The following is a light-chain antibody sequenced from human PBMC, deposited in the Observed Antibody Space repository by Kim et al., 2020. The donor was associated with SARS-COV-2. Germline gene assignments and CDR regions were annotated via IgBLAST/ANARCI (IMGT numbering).Light chain of an antibody. Sequence: PASISCRSSQSLLHSNGYNYLDWYLQKPGQSPQLLIYLGSNRASGVPDRFSGSGSGTDFTLKISRVEAEDVGVYYCMQARQTPPTFGGGTKVDIK. CDR3: MQARQTPPT. CDR2: LGS. CDR1: QSLLHSNGYNY. V-gene: IGKV2-28*01. J-gene: IGKJ4*01.